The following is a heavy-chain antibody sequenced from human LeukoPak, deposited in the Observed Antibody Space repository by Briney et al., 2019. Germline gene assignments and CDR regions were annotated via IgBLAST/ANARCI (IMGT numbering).Heavy chain of an antibody. D-gene: IGHD3-22*01. CDR2: ISAYNGNT. CDR3: ARSGVYYYDSSGRGSDY. V-gene: IGHV1-18*01. CDR1: GYTFTSYG. Sequence: ASVKVSCKASGYTFTSYGISWVRQAPGQGLEWMGWISAYNGNTNYAQKLQGRVTMTTDTSTSTAYMELRSLRSDDTAVYYCARSGVYYYDSSGRGSDYWGQGTLVTVSS. J-gene: IGHJ4*02.